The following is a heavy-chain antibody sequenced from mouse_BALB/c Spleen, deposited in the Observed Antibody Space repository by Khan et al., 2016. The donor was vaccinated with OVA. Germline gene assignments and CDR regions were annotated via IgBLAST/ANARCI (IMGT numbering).Heavy chain of an antibody. CDR3: ARTARIKY. Sequence: EVQLQESGPGLVKPSQSLSLTCTVTGYSITSGYGWNWIRQFPGKKLEWMGYISYSGSTNSNPSLKSRISITRDTSKIQFFLQLNSGTTEDTATYYCARTARIKYWGQGTTLTVSS. D-gene: IGHD1-2*01. CDR1: GYSITSGYG. CDR2: ISYSGST. J-gene: IGHJ2*01. V-gene: IGHV3-2*02.